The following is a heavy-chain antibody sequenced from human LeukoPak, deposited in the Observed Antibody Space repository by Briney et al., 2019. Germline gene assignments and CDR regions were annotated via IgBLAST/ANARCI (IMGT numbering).Heavy chain of an antibody. CDR3: VKGVVLIATNPEWFGP. V-gene: IGHV4-59*03. J-gene: IGHJ5*02. CDR1: NGSITSDF. CDR2: VHHSGVT. D-gene: IGHD5-24*01. Sequence: SETLSLTCSVSNGSITSDFWNWIRQPPGKGLEWIGYVHHSGVTNYNPSFNSRVTMSVDTSKNQFSLKMGSVTDADTAVYYCVKGVVLIATNPEWFGPWGQGTLVIVSS.